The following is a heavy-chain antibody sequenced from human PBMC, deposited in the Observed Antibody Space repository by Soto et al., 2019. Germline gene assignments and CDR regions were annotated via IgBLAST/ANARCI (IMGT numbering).Heavy chain of an antibody. CDR1: GFTFSGSA. Sequence: GGSLRLSCAASGFTFSGSAMHWVRQASGKGLEWVGRIRSKANSYATAYAASVKGRFTISRDGSKNTAYLQTNSLKTEDTAVYYCTSVGILTGYYYYYYGMDVWGQGTTVTVSS. D-gene: IGHD3-9*01. CDR3: TSVGILTGYYYYYYGMDV. CDR2: IRSKANSYAT. V-gene: IGHV3-73*01. J-gene: IGHJ6*02.